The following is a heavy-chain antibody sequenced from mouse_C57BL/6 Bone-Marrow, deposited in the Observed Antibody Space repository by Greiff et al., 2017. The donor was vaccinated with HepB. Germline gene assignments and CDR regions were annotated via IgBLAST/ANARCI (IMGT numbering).Heavy chain of an antibody. CDR2: IHPNSGST. CDR3: ARPPGDLLYAMDY. J-gene: IGHJ4*01. V-gene: IGHV1-64*01. Sequence: VQLQQPGPELVKPGASVKLSCKASGYTFTSYWMHWVKQRPGQGLEWIGMIHPNSGSTNYNEKFKSKATLTVDKSSSTAYMQLSSLTSEDSAVYYCARPPGDLLYAMDYWGQGTSVTVSS. CDR1: GYTFTSYW.